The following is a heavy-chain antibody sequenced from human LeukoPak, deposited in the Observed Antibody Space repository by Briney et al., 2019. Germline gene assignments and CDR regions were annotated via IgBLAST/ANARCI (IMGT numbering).Heavy chain of an antibody. D-gene: IGHD6-6*01. CDR2: IKHEGSEQ. CDR1: GFTFSSYW. Sequence: GGSLRLSCAASGFTFSSYWMTWVRQPPGKGLEWVANIKHEGSEQYYMDSVKGRFTISRDNAKKSLYLQMSSLRAEDTAVYYCARFRYSRSSSFCDYWGRGTLVTVSS. V-gene: IGHV3-7*01. CDR3: ARFRYSRSSSFCDY. J-gene: IGHJ4*02.